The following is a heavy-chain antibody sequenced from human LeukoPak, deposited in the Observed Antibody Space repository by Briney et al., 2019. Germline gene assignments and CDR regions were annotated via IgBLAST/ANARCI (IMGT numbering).Heavy chain of an antibody. CDR2: INGYGSST. Sequence: GGSLRLSCAASGFTFVSYWMHWVRQAPGKGLVWVSRINGYGSSTDFADSVKGRFTISRDNAKNTPYLQMNSLRAEDTAVYYCARDAPGNTALDYWGQGTLVTVSS. CDR1: GFTFVSYW. D-gene: IGHD5-18*01. V-gene: IGHV3-74*01. J-gene: IGHJ4*02. CDR3: ARDAPGNTALDY.